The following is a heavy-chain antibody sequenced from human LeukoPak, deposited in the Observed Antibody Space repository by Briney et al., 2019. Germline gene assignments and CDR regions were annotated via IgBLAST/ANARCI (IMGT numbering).Heavy chain of an antibody. V-gene: IGHV3-30*03. CDR3: AMGTGLDAFDI. CDR2: ISYDGSNK. CDR1: GFTFSSYG. J-gene: IGHJ3*02. D-gene: IGHD3/OR15-3a*01. Sequence: PGGSLRLSCAASGFTFSSYGMHWVRQAPGKGLEWVAVISYDGSNKYYADSVKSRFTISRDNSKNTLYLQMNSLRAEDTAVYYCAMGTGLDAFDIWGQGTMVTVSS.